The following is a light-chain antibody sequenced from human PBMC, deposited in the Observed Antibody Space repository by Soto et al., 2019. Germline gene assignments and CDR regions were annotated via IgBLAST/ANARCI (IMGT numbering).Light chain of an antibody. CDR2: AAS. Sequence: ELVLTQSPGTLSLSPGERATLSCRASHSVSSSYLAWYQQEPGQAPRLLIYAASSRATGIPDRFSGSGSGTDFTLTISRLEPEDFAVYFCQQYGTSLPFTFGQGTKVDIK. J-gene: IGKJ2*01. CDR1: HSVSSSY. V-gene: IGKV3-20*01. CDR3: QQYGTSLPFT.